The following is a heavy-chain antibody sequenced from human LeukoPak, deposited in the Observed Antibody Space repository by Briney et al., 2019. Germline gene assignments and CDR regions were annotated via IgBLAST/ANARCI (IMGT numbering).Heavy chain of an antibody. CDR1: GGSFSGYY. CDR2: INHSGST. D-gene: IGHD3-22*01. J-gene: IGHJ5*02. CDR3: ARDSSGYYSGSWFDP. V-gene: IGHV4-34*01. Sequence: SETLSLTCAVYGGSFSGYYWSWLRQPPGKGLEWIGEINHSGSTNYNPSLKSRVTISVDTSKNQFSLKLSSVTAADTAVYYCARDSSGYYSGSWFDPWGQGTLVTASS.